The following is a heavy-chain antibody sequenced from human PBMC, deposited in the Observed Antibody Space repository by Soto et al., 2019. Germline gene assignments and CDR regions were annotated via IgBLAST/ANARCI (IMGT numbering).Heavy chain of an antibody. D-gene: IGHD3-16*01. CDR2: IYVSGTT. Sequence: QLQLQESGPGLVKPSETLSLTCSVSGDSISRGANYWGWLRQSPEKGLEWIASIYVSGTTYLNPSLKSRITVSVDTSKNQFSLKLRSVTAADTAVYSCAREEGEVRDKWFDPWGQGTLVTVSS. CDR3: AREEGEVRDKWFDP. J-gene: IGHJ5*02. V-gene: IGHV4-39*02. CDR1: GDSISRGANY.